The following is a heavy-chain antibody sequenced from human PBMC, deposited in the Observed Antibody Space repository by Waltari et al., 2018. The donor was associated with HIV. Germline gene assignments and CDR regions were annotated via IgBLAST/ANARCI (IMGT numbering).Heavy chain of an antibody. V-gene: IGHV3-30*03. Sequence: QVQLVESGGGVVQPGRSLRLSCSASGFTSRNYGMHGVRQAPGKGLEWVAVISFDGSNQYYADSVRGRFTISRDNSKKKVFLQMNSLRLDDSALYYCATGQQVWETWSQLDYWGQGTLVIVSS. CDR3: ATGQQVWETWSQLDY. J-gene: IGHJ4*02. CDR1: GFTSRNYG. CDR2: ISFDGSNQ. D-gene: IGHD1-1*01.